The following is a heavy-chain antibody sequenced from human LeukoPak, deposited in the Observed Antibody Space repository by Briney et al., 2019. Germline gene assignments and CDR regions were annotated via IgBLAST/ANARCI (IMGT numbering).Heavy chain of an antibody. CDR2: INSDGSST. V-gene: IGHV3-74*01. Sequence: GGSLRLSCAASGFTFSSYWMHWVRQAPGKGLVWVSRINSDGSSTSYADSVKGRFTISRDNAKNTLYLQMNSLRAEDTAVYYCARETEEQLVNLYYFDYWGQGTLVTVSS. CDR1: GFTFSSYW. CDR3: ARETEEQLVNLYYFDY. J-gene: IGHJ4*02. D-gene: IGHD6-13*01.